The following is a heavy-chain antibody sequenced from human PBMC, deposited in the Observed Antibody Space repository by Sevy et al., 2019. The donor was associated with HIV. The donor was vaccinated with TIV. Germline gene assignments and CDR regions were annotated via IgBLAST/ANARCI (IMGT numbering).Heavy chain of an antibody. V-gene: IGHV3-30*18. Sequence: GGSLRLSCAASVFIFSSYGMHWVRQAPGKGLEWVTIISYDGSSKYYADSVKGRFTISRDNSENILYLQMNSLRTDDTAVYYCVKGGVTWELLDYWGQGTLVTVSS. CDR2: ISYDGSSK. CDR1: VFIFSSYG. CDR3: VKGGVTWELLDY. J-gene: IGHJ4*02. D-gene: IGHD1-26*01.